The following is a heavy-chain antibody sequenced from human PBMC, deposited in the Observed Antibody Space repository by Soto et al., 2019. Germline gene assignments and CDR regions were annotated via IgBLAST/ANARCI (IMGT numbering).Heavy chain of an antibody. CDR3: ARVPGP. J-gene: IGHJ5*02. V-gene: IGHV4-30-2*01. CDR2: IYHSGST. CDR1: GGSIISGGYS. Sequence: SETLSLTCAVSGGSIISGGYSWSWIRQPPGKGLDWIGYIYHSGSTYYNPSLKSRVTISVDRSKNQFSLKLSSVTAADTAVYYCARVPGPWGQGTLVTVSS.